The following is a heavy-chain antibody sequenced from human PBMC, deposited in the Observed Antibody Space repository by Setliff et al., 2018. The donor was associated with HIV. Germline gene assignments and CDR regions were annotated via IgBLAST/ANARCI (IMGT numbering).Heavy chain of an antibody. V-gene: IGHV1-69*10. CDR2: FIPVLDIT. CDR3: ARPRIVGSTWGGFDI. D-gene: IGHD1-26*01. CDR1: GGTSNKYA. Sequence: SVKVSCKASGGTSNKYAINWVRQAPGQGLEWMGQFIPVLDITNYAQKFQGWVTMTRDKSISTAFLQWSSLKVSDTAMYYCARPRIVGSTWGGFDIWGQGTMVTVSS. J-gene: IGHJ3*02.